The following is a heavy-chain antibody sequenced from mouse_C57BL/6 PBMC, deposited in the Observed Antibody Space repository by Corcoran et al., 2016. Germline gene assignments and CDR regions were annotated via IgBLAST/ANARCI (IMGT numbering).Heavy chain of an antibody. Sequence: QIQLVQSGPELKKPGETVKISCKASGYTFTTYGMSWVKQVPGKGLKWMGWINTYSGVPTYADDFKGRFAFSLETSASTAYLQINNLKNEDTATYFCARYLLSSGFAYWGQGTLVTVSA. V-gene: IGHV9-3*01. D-gene: IGHD6-1*01. CDR1: GYTFTTYG. CDR2: INTYSGVP. CDR3: ARYLLSSGFAY. J-gene: IGHJ3*01.